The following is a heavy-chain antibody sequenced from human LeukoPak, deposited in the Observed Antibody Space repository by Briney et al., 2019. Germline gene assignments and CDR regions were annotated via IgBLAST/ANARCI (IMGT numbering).Heavy chain of an antibody. CDR2: INPSGGST. V-gene: IGHV1-46*01. Sequence: ASVKVSCKASGYTFASYYLHWVRQAPGQGLEWMGTINPSGGSTSYAQKFQGRVTMTRVTSTSTAYMELSSLRSEDTAVYYCARVPTSSSWYGMDVWGQGTTVTVSS. D-gene: IGHD6-13*01. CDR1: GYTFASYY. CDR3: ARVPTSSSWYGMDV. J-gene: IGHJ6*02.